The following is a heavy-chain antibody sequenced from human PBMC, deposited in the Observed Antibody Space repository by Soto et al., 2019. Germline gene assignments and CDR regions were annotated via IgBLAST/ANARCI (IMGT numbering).Heavy chain of an antibody. Sequence: QVQLVQSGAEEKKPGASVKVSCKASGYTLTSHDMHWVRQAPGQRLEWMGWINAGNDNTKYAQKVQGRVTFTRDTSASTVYMERSGLRSEDTAVYYCASYSWDSPSYCGRDGWGQGTTVTVSS. CDR3: ASYSWDSPSYCGRDG. CDR1: GYTLTSHD. J-gene: IGHJ6*02. D-gene: IGHD5-18*01. CDR2: INAGNDNT. V-gene: IGHV1-3*05.